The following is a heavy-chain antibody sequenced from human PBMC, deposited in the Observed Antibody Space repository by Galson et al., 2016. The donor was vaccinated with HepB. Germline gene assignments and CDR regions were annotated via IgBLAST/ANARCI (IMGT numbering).Heavy chain of an antibody. CDR1: GISFSGSS. D-gene: IGHD6-19*01. CDR3: ARAIAVAVVDY. J-gene: IGHJ4*02. CDR2: IRTRTNTYAT. V-gene: IGHV3-73*01. Sequence: SLRLSCAASGISFSGSSMQWVRQSSGKGLEWVGRIRTRTNTYATAYAASVRGRFTISRNDAANTAYLQMNSLRAEDTAVYYCARAIAVAVVDYWGQGTLVTVSS.